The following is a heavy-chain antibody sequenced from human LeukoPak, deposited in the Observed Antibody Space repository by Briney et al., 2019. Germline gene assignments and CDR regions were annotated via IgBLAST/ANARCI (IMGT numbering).Heavy chain of an antibody. Sequence: SETLSLTCTVSGGSISSYYWSWIRQPPGKGLEWIGYIYYSGSTNYNPSLKSRVTISVDTSNNQFSLKLTSVTAAGTAVYYCARGGYCSRGSCYSNWFDPWGQGTLVTVSS. CDR2: IYYSGST. J-gene: IGHJ5*02. D-gene: IGHD2-15*01. V-gene: IGHV4-59*01. CDR3: ARGGYCSRGSCYSNWFDP. CDR1: GGSISSYY.